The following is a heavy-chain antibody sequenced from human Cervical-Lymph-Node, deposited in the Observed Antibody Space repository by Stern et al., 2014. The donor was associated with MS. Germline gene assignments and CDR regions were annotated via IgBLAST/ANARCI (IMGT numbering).Heavy chain of an antibody. CDR1: GYSFTSYW. D-gene: IGHD6-19*01. J-gene: IGHJ3*01. CDR3: ARRGRWLDGFDV. CDR2: LYPVDSDT. V-gene: IGHV5-51*03. Sequence: EVQLVESGAEVRKPGESLKISCQGSGYSFTSYWIGWVRQLPGKGLEWMGILYPVDSDTRYSSSLQGQVTISADKSIGTAYLQWSSLKASDTAMYYCARRGRWLDGFDVWGQGTMVTVSS.